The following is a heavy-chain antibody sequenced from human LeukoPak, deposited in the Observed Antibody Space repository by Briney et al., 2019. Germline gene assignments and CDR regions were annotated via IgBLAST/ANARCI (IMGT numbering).Heavy chain of an antibody. CDR1: GFTFSSYS. CDR2: ISSSSSYI. Sequence: PGGSLRLSCAASGFTFSSYSMNWVRQAPGKGLEWVSSISSSSSYIYYADSVKGRFTISRDNAKNSLYLQMNSLRAEDTAVYYCAREAGIAVAGRGAYWGQGTLVTVSS. D-gene: IGHD6-19*01. J-gene: IGHJ4*02. V-gene: IGHV3-21*01. CDR3: AREAGIAVAGRGAY.